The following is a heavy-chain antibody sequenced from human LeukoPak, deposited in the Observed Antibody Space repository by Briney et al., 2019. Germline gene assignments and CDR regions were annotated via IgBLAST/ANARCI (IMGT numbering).Heavy chain of an antibody. Sequence: PSETLSLTCTVSGVSINSASYYWAWIRQPPGKGLEWIASMHYTGSTYFNPSLKSRVTISVDTSKNQFSLNLNSVTAADTAVYYCARDPRQGGDFWSATNWFDPWGQGTLVTVSS. CDR2: MHYTGST. V-gene: IGHV4-39*07. CDR3: ARDPRQGGDFWSATNWFDP. D-gene: IGHD3-3*01. CDR1: GVSINSASYY. J-gene: IGHJ5*02.